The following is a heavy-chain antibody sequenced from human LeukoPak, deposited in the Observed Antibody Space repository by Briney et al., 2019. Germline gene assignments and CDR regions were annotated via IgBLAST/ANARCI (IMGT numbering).Heavy chain of an antibody. CDR1: GFTFSGYA. CDR3: AKDQNYYYYYGMDV. J-gene: IGHJ6*02. CDR2: ISGSGGST. V-gene: IGHV3-23*01. Sequence: GGSLRLSCAASGFTFSGYAMSGVRQAPGKGLEWVSAISGSGGSTYYADSVKGRFTISRDNSKNTLYLQMNSLRAEDTAVYYCAKDQNYYYYYGMDVWGQGTTVTVSS.